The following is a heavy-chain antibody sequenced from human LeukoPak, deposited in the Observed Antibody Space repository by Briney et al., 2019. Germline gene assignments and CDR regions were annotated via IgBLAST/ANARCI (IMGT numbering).Heavy chain of an antibody. V-gene: IGHV1-18*04. J-gene: IGHJ4*02. CDR1: GYTFIGYY. D-gene: IGHD3-9*01. CDR3: ARDFYILTGYYNGLYAY. CDR2: ISAYNGNT. Sequence: ASVKVSCKASGYTFIGYYMHWVRQAPGQGLEWMGWISAYNGNTNYAQKLQGRVTMTTDTSTSTAYMELRSLRSDDTAVYYCARDFYILTGYYNGLYAYWGQGTLVTVSS.